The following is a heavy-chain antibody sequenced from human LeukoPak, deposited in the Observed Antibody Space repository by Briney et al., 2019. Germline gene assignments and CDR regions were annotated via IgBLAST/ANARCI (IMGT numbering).Heavy chain of an antibody. V-gene: IGHV4-39*01. CDR2: IYYSGST. D-gene: IGHD3-16*01. J-gene: IGHJ4*02. CDR1: GGSISSGTYY. Sequence: PSETLSLTCTVSGGSISSGTYYCGWIRQPPGKGLECIGSIYYSGSTSYNPSLKSRVTISVDTSKNQFSLKLSSVTAADTAVYYCARRGDYWGQGTLVTVSS. CDR3: ARRGDY.